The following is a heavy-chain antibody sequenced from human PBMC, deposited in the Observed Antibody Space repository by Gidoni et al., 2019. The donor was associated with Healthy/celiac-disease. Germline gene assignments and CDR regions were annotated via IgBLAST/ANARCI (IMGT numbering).Heavy chain of an antibody. D-gene: IGHD3-22*01. CDR3: ARGGYYYDSSGSDY. CDR1: GGSFSGYY. J-gene: IGHJ4*02. V-gene: IGHV4-34*01. Sequence: QVQLQQWGAGLLKPSETLSLTCAVYGGSFSGYYWRWIRQPPGKGLEWIGEINHSGSTNYNPSLKSRVTISVDTSKNQFSLKLSSVTAADTAVYYCARGGYYYDSSGSDYWGQGTLVTVSS. CDR2: INHSGST.